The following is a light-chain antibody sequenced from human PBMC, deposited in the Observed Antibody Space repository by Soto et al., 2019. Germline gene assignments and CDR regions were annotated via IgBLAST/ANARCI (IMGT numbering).Light chain of an antibody. Sequence: EIVLTQSPGTLSVSPGERATLSCRASQSVIRSYLAWYQQKPGQAPRLLIYDASNRATDIPDRFSGSGSGTDFTLTNSRLEPEDFAVYYCQQYGRSPLTFGGGTQVDIK. J-gene: IGKJ4*01. CDR3: QQYGRSPLT. CDR2: DAS. V-gene: IGKV3-20*01. CDR1: QSVIRSY.